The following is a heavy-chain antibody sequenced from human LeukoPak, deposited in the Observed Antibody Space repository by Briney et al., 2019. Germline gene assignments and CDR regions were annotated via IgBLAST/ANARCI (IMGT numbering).Heavy chain of an antibody. J-gene: IGHJ4*02. CDR1: GGSFSSYY. CDR3: ARAIRYGSGTTAFDY. Sequence: SETLSLTCTVSGGSFSSYYWSWIRQPAGKGLEWIGRIYTSGITNYNTNYNPSLSSRVTMSVDTSKNQFSLKLNSATAADTAVYFCARAIRYGSGTTAFDYWGPGTLVTVSS. CDR2: IYTSGITNYNT. V-gene: IGHV4-4*07. D-gene: IGHD3-10*01.